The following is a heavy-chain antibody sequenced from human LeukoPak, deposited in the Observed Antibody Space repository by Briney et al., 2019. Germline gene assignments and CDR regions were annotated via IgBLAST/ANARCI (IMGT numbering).Heavy chain of an antibody. J-gene: IGHJ4*02. V-gene: IGHV1-69*04. CDR2: IIPIFGIA. CDR1: GGTFSSYA. CDR3: ASTDSSGLPTNDY. D-gene: IGHD3-22*01. Sequence: SVKVSCKASGGTFSSYAISWVRQAPGQGLEWMGRIIPIFGIANYAQKFQGRVTITADKSTSTAYMELSSLGSEDTAVYYCASTDSSGLPTNDYWGQGTLVTVSS.